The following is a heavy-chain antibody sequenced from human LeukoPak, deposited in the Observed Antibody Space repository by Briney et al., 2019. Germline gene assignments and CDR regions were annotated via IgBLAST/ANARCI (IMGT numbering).Heavy chain of an antibody. CDR2: INPNSGGT. CDR3: ASRDCSGGRCHFAGADPFDY. CDR1: GYTFTGYY. D-gene: IGHD2-15*01. J-gene: IGHJ4*02. Sequence: ASVKVSCKASGYTFTGYYMHWVRQAPGQGLEWMGWINPNSGGTNYAQKFQGWVTMTRDTSISTAYMELSRLRSDDTAVYYCASRDCSGGRCHFAGADPFDYWGQGALVTVSS. V-gene: IGHV1-2*04.